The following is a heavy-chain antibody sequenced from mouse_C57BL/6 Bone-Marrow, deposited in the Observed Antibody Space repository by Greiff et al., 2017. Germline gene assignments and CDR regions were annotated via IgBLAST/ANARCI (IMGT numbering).Heavy chain of an antibody. CDR3: ARGYYGSLYFDY. J-gene: IGHJ2*01. D-gene: IGHD1-1*01. V-gene: IGHV1-64*01. CDR2: IHPNSGST. Sequence: QVQLQQPGAELVKPGASVKLSCKASGYTFTSYWMHWVKQRPGQGLEWIGMIHPNSGSTNYNEKFKSKATLTVAKSSSTAYMQLSSLTSEDSAVYYCARGYYGSLYFDYWGQGTTLTVSS. CDR1: GYTFTSYW.